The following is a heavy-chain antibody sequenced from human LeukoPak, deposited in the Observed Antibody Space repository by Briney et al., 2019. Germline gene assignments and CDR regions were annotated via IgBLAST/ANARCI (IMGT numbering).Heavy chain of an antibody. CDR3: ARALDYYGSGSPYYYGMDV. CDR2: IGTAGDT. D-gene: IGHD3-10*01. V-gene: IGHV3-13*01. J-gene: IGHJ6*02. Sequence: GGSLRLSCAASGFTFSSYDMHWVRQATGKGLEWVSAIGTAGDTYYPGSVKGRFTISRENAKNSLYLQMNSLRAGDTAVYYCARALDYYGSGSPYYYGMDVWGQGTTVTVSS. CDR1: GFTFSSYD.